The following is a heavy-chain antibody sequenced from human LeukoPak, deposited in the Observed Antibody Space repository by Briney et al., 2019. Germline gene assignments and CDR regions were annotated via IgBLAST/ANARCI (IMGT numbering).Heavy chain of an antibody. CDR2: MYYTGTI. CDR1: GGSISSYY. CDR3: ARGVRGSYLNYYYYYMDV. D-gene: IGHD1-26*01. J-gene: IGHJ6*03. V-gene: IGHV4-39*07. Sequence: PSETLSLTCTVSGGSISSYYWGWIRQPPGKGLEWIGTMYYTGTIYYNPSLKSRVTISVDTSKNQFSLSLSSVTAADTAVYYCARGVRGSYLNYYYYYMDVWGKGTTVTVSS.